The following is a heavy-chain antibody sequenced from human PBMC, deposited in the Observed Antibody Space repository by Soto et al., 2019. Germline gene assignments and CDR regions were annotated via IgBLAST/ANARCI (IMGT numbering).Heavy chain of an antibody. CDR2: VYYTGST. V-gene: IGHV4-59*08. Sequence: SEXLSLTCTVSGVSISNFYWSWIRQPPGKGXXXXGYVYYTGSTSYNPSLKRRVTFSADSSRGQFSLRLNSVTAADTAVYYCARTVLGPXLLADSFVDYYYYMDVWGQGTTVTVSS. CDR1: GVSISNFY. D-gene: IGHD3-16*01. J-gene: IGHJ6*03. CDR3: ARTVLGPXLLADSFVDYYYYMDV.